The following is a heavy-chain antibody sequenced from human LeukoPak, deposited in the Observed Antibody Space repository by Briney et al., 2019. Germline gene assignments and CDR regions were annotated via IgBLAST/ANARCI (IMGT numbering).Heavy chain of an antibody. CDR3: AKSGIQLWLWLNDY. J-gene: IGHJ4*02. D-gene: IGHD5-18*01. CDR2: ISGSGGST. CDR1: GFTFSSYA. Sequence: GGSLRLSRAASGFTFSSYAMSWVRQAPGKGLEWVSAISGSGGSTYYADSVKGRFTISRDNSKNTLYLQMNSLRAEDTAVYYCAKSGIQLWLWLNDYWGQGTLVTVSS. V-gene: IGHV3-23*01.